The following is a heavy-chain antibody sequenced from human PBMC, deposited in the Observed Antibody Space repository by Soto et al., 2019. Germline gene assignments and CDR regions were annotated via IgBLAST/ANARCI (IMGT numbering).Heavy chain of an antibody. D-gene: IGHD6-25*01. CDR1: GYTFTSYA. CDR3: ARESGSNHYQH. J-gene: IGHJ1*01. V-gene: IGHV1-3*01. CDR2: INAGNGNT. Sequence: QVQLVQSGAEVKKPGASVKVSCKASGYTFTSYAMHWVRQAPGQRLEWMGWINAGNGNTKYSQKFQGRVTIPRDTSASTAYMELSSLRSEDMAVYYCARESGSNHYQHWGQGTLVTVSS.